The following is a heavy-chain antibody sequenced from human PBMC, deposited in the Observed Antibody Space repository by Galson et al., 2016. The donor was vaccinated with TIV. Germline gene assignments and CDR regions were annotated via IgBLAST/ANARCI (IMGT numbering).Heavy chain of an antibody. Sequence: PALVKPTQTLTLTCTFSGFSLSTYGMSVGWIRQPPGKALEWLARIDWDDDKFYNSSLKTRPTISKDISRNQVVLTMTNVDPVDTATYYCARAPISIFGLATSYYFAYWGQGTLVTVSS. D-gene: IGHD3-3*01. V-gene: IGHV2-70*17. J-gene: IGHJ4*02. CDR3: ARAPISIFGLATSYYFAY. CDR1: GFSLSTYGMS. CDR2: IDWDDDK.